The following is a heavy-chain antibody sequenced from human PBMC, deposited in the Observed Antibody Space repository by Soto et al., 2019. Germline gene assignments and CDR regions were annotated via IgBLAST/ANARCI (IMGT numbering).Heavy chain of an antibody. D-gene: IGHD3-10*01. V-gene: IGHV5-51*01. Sequence: ESLKISCKRSGYSFTSYWIGWVRQMPGKSLEWMGIIYPGDSDTRYSPSFQGQVTISADKSISTAYLQWSSLKASDTAMYYCARTRLGSRDGMDVWGQGTTVTVSS. CDR2: IYPGDSDT. J-gene: IGHJ6*02. CDR3: ARTRLGSRDGMDV. CDR1: GYSFTSYW.